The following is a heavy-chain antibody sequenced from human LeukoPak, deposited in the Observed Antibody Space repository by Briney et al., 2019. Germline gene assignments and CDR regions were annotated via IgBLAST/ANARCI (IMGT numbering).Heavy chain of an antibody. J-gene: IGHJ6*02. CDR1: GFSFSSYA. CDR3: AKDQGDSSGYLGYYSYYGMDV. D-gene: IGHD3-22*01. V-gene: IGHV3-23*01. CDR2: ISGSGSST. Sequence: GGSLRLSCAASGFSFSSYAMSWVRQAPGKGLEWVSAISGSGSSTYYADSVKGRFTISRDNSKNTLYLQMNSLRAEDTAVYYCAKDQGDSSGYLGYYSYYGMDVWGQGTTVTVSS.